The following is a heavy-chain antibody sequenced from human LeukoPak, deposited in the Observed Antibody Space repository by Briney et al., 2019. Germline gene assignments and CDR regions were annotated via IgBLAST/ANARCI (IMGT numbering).Heavy chain of an antibody. CDR1: GFTFGDYA. V-gene: IGHV3-49*04. CDR2: IRSKAYGGTT. Sequence: GGSLRLSCTASGFTFGDYAMSWVRQAPGKGLEWVGFIRSKAYGGTTEYAASVKGRFTISRDDSKSIAYLQMDSLKTEDIAVYYCTRPPLAYCGGDCYRAFAIWGQGTMVTVSS. D-gene: IGHD2-21*02. J-gene: IGHJ3*02. CDR3: TRPPLAYCGGDCYRAFAI.